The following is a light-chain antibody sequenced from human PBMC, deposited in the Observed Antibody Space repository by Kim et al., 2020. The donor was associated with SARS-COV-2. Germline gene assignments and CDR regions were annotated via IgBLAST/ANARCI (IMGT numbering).Light chain of an antibody. CDR2: ANI. CDR3: QSYDGSLRGRV. V-gene: IGLV1-40*01. CDR1: SSNIGAGYD. J-gene: IGLJ3*02. Sequence: QSVLTQPPSVSGAPGQRVTISCSGSSSNIGAGYDVHWYQQLPGTAPKLLIFANINRPSGVPDRFSGSKSGTSASLAITGLQTEDEADYYCQSYDGSLRGRVFGGGTQLTVL.